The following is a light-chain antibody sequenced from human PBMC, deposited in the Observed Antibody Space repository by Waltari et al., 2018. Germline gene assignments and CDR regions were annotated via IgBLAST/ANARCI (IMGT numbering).Light chain of an antibody. CDR1: QSLLHSNGYTY. CDR3: MQSTKDPWT. Sequence: EIVLTQTALSLPVTPGEPASISCRSSQSLLHSNGYTYLHWYLQKPGQSPRLLIYKVTNRESGVPDRFSGSGSGTDFTLRISRVEPEDVGVYYCMQSTKDPWTFGQGTKVEIK. J-gene: IGKJ1*01. V-gene: IGKV2D-29*02. CDR2: KVT.